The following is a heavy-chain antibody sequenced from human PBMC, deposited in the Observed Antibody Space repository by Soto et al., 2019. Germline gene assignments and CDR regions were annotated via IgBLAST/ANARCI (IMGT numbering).Heavy chain of an antibody. D-gene: IGHD3-10*01. CDR3: AGSPGDYYYGMDV. J-gene: IGHJ6*02. CDR2: ISYSGST. V-gene: IGHV4-30-4*01. CDR1: GGSISSGNYY. Sequence: PSETLSLTCTVSGGSISSGNYYWSWIRQPPGKGLEWIGFISYSGSTYYSLSLKSRVTISVDTSKNQFSLNLGFVTAADTAVYYCAGSPGDYYYGMDVWGQGTTVT.